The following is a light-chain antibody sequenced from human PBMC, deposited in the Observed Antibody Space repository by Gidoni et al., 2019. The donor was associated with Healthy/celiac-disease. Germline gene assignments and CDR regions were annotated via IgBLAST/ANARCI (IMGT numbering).Light chain of an antibody. CDR1: SSDVGGYNY. CDR3: SSYTSSSTYVV. J-gene: IGLJ2*01. Sequence: QSALTHPASVSGSPGQPITISCTGTSSDVGGYNYVSWYQQHPGKAPKLMIYDVSNRPSGVSNRFSGSKSGNTASLTSSGLQAEDEADYYCSSYTSSSTYVVFGGGTKLTVL. CDR2: DVS. V-gene: IGLV2-14*01.